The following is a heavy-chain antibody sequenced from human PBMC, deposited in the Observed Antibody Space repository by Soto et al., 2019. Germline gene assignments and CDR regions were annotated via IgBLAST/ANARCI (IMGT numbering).Heavy chain of an antibody. CDR1: GGSISSSSYY. CDR2: IYYSGST. CDR3: ARHAAKNPYYYYGMDV. Sequence: SETLSLTCTVSGGSISSSSYYWGWIRQPPGKGLEWIGSIYYSGSTYYNPSLKSRVTIPVDTSKNQFSLKLSSVTAADTAVYYCARHAAKNPYYYYGMDVWGQGTTVTVSS. J-gene: IGHJ6*02. V-gene: IGHV4-39*01.